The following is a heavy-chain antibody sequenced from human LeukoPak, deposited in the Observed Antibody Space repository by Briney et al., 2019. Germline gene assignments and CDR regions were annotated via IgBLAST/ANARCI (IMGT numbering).Heavy chain of an antibody. CDR3: ARALGPYGSGSEYDY. CDR1: GFTFSSYG. D-gene: IGHD3-10*01. V-gene: IGHV3-30*03. Sequence: GRSLRLSCAASGFTFSSYGMHWVRQAPGKGLEWVAVISYDGSNKYHADSVKGRFTISRDNSKNTLYLQMNSLRAEDTAVYYCARALGPYGSGSEYDYWGQGTLVTVSS. CDR2: ISYDGSNK. J-gene: IGHJ4*02.